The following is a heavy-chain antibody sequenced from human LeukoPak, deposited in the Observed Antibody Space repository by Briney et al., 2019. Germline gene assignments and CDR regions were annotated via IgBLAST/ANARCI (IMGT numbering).Heavy chain of an antibody. Sequence: SVKVSCKASGGTFSSYAISWVRQAPGQGLEWMGGIIPIFGTANFAQKFQGRVTITADESTSTAYMELSSLRSEDTAVYYCARVELSGSYFYYYYGMDVWGKGTTVTVSS. CDR2: IIPIFGTA. J-gene: IGHJ6*04. D-gene: IGHD3-10*01. V-gene: IGHV1-69*13. CDR1: GGTFSSYA. CDR3: ARVELSGSYFYYYYGMDV.